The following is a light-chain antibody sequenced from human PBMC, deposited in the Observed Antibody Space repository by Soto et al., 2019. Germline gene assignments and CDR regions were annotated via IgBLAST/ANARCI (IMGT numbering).Light chain of an antibody. J-gene: IGKJ1*01. CDR3: QQSYSTPWK. Sequence: DIQMTQSPSSLSASVGDRVTITCRASQSISSYLNWYQQKPGKAPKLLIYAASSLQSGVPSRFSGSGSGTDFTLTISSLQPEDFATYYCQQSYSTPWKFGQWTKVEIK. CDR2: AAS. CDR1: QSISSY. V-gene: IGKV1-39*01.